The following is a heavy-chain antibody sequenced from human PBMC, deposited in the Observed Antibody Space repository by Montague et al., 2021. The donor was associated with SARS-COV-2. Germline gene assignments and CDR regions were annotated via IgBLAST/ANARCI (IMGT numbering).Heavy chain of an antibody. J-gene: IGHJ4*02. V-gene: IGHV4-61*02. CDR1: GGSISSGSYY. D-gene: IGHD3-3*01. Sequence: TLSLTCTVSGGSISSGSYYWSWIRQPAGKELEWIGRIYTSGSTNYNPSLKSRVTISVDTSKNQFSLKLSSVTAADTAVYYCAREGGITIFGVVILYYFDYWGQGTLVAVSS. CDR3: AREGGITIFGVVILYYFDY. CDR2: IYTSGST.